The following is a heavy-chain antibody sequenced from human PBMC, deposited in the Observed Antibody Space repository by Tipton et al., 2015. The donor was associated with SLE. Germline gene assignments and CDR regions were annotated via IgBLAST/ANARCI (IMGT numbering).Heavy chain of an antibody. CDR2: MHSSGSA. Sequence: TLSLTCTVSGDSFTDNYWSWIRQPPGKGLEWIGCMHSSGSAAYNSSLKSRITTLVDTSKRQISLKLSSVTAADTAVYYCARGGLDYYNGLDLWGQGTTVTVSS. CDR1: GDSFTDNY. V-gene: IGHV4-59*01. D-gene: IGHD3-10*01. CDR3: ARGGLDYYNGLDL. J-gene: IGHJ6*02.